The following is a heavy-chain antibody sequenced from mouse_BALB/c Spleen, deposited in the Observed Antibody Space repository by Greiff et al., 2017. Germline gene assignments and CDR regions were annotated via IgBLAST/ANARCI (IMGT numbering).Heavy chain of an antibody. CDR2: ISDGGSYT. Sequence: EVKLMESGGGLVKPGGSLKLSCAASGFTFSDYYMYWVRQTPEKRLEWVATISDGGSYTYYPDSVKGRFTISRDNAKNNLYLQMSSLKSEDTAMYYCAREEYGSSSFDYWGQGTTLTVSS. CDR1: GFTFSDYY. J-gene: IGHJ2*01. V-gene: IGHV5-4*02. D-gene: IGHD1-1*01. CDR3: AREEYGSSSFDY.